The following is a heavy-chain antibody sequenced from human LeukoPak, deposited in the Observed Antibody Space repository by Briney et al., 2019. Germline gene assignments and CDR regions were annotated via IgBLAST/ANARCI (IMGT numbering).Heavy chain of an antibody. CDR3: ARGGSGANDY. J-gene: IGHJ4*02. Sequence: GESLRLSCAASGFTFSNYWMHWVRQAPGKGLVWVSRINSDGSSTSYADSVKGRFTISRDNAKNTLYMQINSLRAEDTAVYYCARGGSGANDYWGQGTLVTVSS. D-gene: IGHD2-15*01. CDR2: INSDGSST. V-gene: IGHV3-74*01. CDR1: GFTFSNYW.